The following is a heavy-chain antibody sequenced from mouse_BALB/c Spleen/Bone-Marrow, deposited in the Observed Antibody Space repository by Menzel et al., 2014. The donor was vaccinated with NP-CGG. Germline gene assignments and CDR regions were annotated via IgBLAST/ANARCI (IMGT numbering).Heavy chain of an antibody. CDR1: GFSLTSYG. Sequence: QVQLQQSGPGLVQPSQSLSITCTVSGFSLTSYGVHWVRQSPGKGLEWLGVIWSGGSTDYNAAFISRLNISKDNSKCQVFFKMNSQQADDTAIYYCARRDAMDYWGQGTSVTVSS. V-gene: IGHV2-4-1*01. CDR2: IWSGGST. J-gene: IGHJ4*01. CDR3: ARRDAMDY.